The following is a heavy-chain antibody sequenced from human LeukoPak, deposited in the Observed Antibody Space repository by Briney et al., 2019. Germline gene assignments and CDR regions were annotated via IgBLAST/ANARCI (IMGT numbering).Heavy chain of an antibody. J-gene: IGHJ3*02. V-gene: IGHV3-11*04. D-gene: IGHD3-22*01. CDR1: GFTFSDYY. CDR3: ARDYNYYTSDRYYDAFDI. Sequence: GGTLSLSCAASGFTFSDYYRSWIRQAPGKGLEWVSYISSSGSTIYYAASVKGRFTISRDNAKISLYLQMTNLRAEDTSVYYCARDYNYYTSDRYYDAFDIWGQGTMVTVSS. CDR2: ISSSGSTI.